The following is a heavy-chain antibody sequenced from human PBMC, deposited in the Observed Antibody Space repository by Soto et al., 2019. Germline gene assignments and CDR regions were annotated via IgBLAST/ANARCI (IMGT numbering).Heavy chain of an antibody. V-gene: IGHV2-5*02. CDR1: GFSLSTTGVG. D-gene: IGHD2-2*01. CDR2: VFWDDDK. J-gene: IGHJ5*02. CDR3: AHTSKSTLNNWFDP. Sequence: QITLKESGPTLVKPTQTLTLTCSFSGFSLSTTGVGVGWIRQPPGKALEWLASVFWDDDKRYSPSLKSRVTITKDISKNQVVLTMTNVDPVDTATYYCAHTSKSTLNNWFDPWGQGTLVTVSS.